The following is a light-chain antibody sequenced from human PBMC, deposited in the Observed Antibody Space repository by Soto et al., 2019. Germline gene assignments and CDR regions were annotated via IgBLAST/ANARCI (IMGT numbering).Light chain of an antibody. CDR1: QDIGTD. Sequence: DIQMTQSPFSLSASVGDRVTITCRASQDIGTDLGWYQQKPGQAPKRLIYSSSNLHSGVPSRFGGSGSVTEFTLTISSLEPEDFATYYCLQHNTYPWAFGQGTKVEIK. J-gene: IGKJ1*01. V-gene: IGKV1-17*01. CDR2: SSS. CDR3: LQHNTYPWA.